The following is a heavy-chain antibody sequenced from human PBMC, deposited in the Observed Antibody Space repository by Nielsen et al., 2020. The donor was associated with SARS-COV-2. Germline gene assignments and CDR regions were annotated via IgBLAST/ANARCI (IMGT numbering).Heavy chain of an antibody. CDR3: ARGAAAGLYGMDV. CDR1: GYTFTGYY. Sequence: ASVKVSCKASGYTFTGYYMHWVRQAPGQGLEWMERINPNSGGTNYAQKFQGRVTMTRDTSISTAYMELSRLRSDDTAVYYCARGAAAGLYGMDVWGQGTTVTVSS. V-gene: IGHV1-2*06. CDR2: INPNSGGT. D-gene: IGHD6-13*01. J-gene: IGHJ6*02.